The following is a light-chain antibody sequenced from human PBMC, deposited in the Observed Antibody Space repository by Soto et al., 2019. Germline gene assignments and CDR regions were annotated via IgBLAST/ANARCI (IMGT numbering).Light chain of an antibody. V-gene: IGLV2-14*01. J-gene: IGLJ3*02. CDR1: TSDVGCYNY. CDR3: CSYTSSDTHLL. CDR2: EVI. Sequence: QSVRTQPAPVSGSPGQSITISCTGSTSDVGCYNYVSWYQQHPGKDPKLMIYEVINRPAGVSNRFSGCKSGNTASLTISGLQAEDEADYYCCSYTSSDTHLLFGGGTQLTVL.